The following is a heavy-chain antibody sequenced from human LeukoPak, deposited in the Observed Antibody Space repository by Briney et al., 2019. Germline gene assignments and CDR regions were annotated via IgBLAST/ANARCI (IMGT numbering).Heavy chain of an antibody. D-gene: IGHD6-13*01. CDR1: GFTFSSYE. J-gene: IGHJ4*02. CDR3: ARVRGPYSSSWYYFDY. V-gene: IGHV3-48*03. Sequence: GGSLRLPCAASGFTFSSYEMNWVRQAPGKGLEWVSYISSSGSTIYYADSVKGRFTISRDNAKNSLYLQMNSLRAEDTAVYYCARVRGPYSSSWYYFDYWGQGTLVTVSS. CDR2: ISSSGSTI.